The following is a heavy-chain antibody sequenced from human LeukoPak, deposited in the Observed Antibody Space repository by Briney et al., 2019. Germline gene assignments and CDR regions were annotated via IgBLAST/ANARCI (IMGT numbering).Heavy chain of an antibody. J-gene: IGHJ4*02. Sequence: PGGSLRLSCAASGFTFSSYAMSWVRQAPGKGLEWVSAISGSGGSTYYADSVKGRFTISRDSSKNTLYLQMNSLRAEDTAVYYCAKAGGNVLRYFDWYDYWGQGTLVTVSS. CDR3: AKAGGNVLRYFDWYDY. CDR1: GFTFSSYA. CDR2: ISGSGGST. D-gene: IGHD3-9*01. V-gene: IGHV3-23*01.